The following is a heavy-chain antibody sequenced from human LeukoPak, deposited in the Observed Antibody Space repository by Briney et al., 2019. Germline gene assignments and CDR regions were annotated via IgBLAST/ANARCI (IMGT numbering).Heavy chain of an antibody. V-gene: IGHV4-59*01. CDR2: IYYSGST. D-gene: IGHD3-22*01. J-gene: IGHJ6*03. Sequence: SETLSLTCAVSGGSISSYYWSWIRQPPGKGLEWIGYIYYSGSTNYNPSLKSRVTISVDTSKNQFSLKLRSVTAADTAVYYCTRVLGDKYYYDSSSYYPYYYYMDVWGKGTTVTVSS. CDR1: GGSISSYY. CDR3: TRVLGDKYYYDSSSYYPYYYYMDV.